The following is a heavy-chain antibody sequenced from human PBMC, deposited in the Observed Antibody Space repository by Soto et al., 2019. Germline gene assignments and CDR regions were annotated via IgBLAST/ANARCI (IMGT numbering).Heavy chain of an antibody. V-gene: IGHV3-21*01. J-gene: IGHJ5*02. D-gene: IGHD6-13*01. CDR3: TRDASRDSSARGWFDP. Sequence: GGPLTLSCAAAGFTFRSFTMNWVRQAPGKGLEWVSTISSNSAYIYYTDALRGRFTISRDNAKNSLHLQMNSLRAEDTAVYYCTRDASRDSSARGWFDPWGPGTLVPVSS. CDR2: ISSNSAYI. CDR1: GFTFRSFT.